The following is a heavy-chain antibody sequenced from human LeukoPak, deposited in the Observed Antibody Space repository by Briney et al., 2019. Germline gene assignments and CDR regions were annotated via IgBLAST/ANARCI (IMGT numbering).Heavy chain of an antibody. CDR2: MYTSGST. Sequence: SETLSLTCTVSGGSISTYYWSWIRQPPGKGLEWIGYMYTSGSTNYNPSLKSRATISVDTFKNQFSLKLSSVTAADTAVYYCARLGMPGTDYYYYYMDVWGKGTTVTVSS. CDR1: GGSISTYY. D-gene: IGHD1-20*01. V-gene: IGHV4-4*09. CDR3: ARLGMPGTDYYYYYMDV. J-gene: IGHJ6*03.